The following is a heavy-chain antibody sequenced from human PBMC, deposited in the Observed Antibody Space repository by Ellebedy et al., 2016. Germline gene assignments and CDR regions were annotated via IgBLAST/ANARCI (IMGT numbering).Heavy chain of an antibody. CDR1: GGSISSYY. J-gene: IGHJ4*02. CDR2: IYYSGST. V-gene: IGHV4-59*08. Sequence: SETLSLTCTVSGGSISSYYWSWIRQPPGKGLEWIGYIYYSGSTNYNPSLKSRVTISVDTSKNQFSLKLSSVTAADTAVYYCARVEPAAAADYWGQGTLVTVSS. CDR3: ARVEPAAAADY. D-gene: IGHD6-13*01.